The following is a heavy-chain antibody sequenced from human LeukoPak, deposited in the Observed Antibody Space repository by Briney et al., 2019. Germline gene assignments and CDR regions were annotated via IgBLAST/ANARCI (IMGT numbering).Heavy chain of an antibody. CDR2: ISSSSSYI. J-gene: IGHJ4*02. V-gene: IGHV3-21*01. CDR3: AREIVATSGAGGY. Sequence: GGPLRLSCAASGFTFSSYSMNWVRQAPGKGLEWVSSISSSSSYIYYADSVKGRFTISRDNAKNSLYLQMNSLRAEDTAVYYCAREIVATSGAGGYWGQGTLVTVSS. CDR1: GFTFSSYS. D-gene: IGHD5-12*01.